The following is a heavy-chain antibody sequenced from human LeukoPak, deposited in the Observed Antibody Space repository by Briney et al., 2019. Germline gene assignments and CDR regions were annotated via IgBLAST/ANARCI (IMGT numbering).Heavy chain of an antibody. D-gene: IGHD6-13*01. V-gene: IGHV3-30-3*01. CDR3: AKDPVIAAAGHFDY. CDR1: GFTFSSYA. Sequence: GGSLRLSCAASGFTFSSYAMHWVRQAPGKGLEWVAVISYDGSNKYYADSVKGRFTISRDNSKNTLYLQMNSLRAEDTAVYYCAKDPVIAAAGHFDYWGQGTLVTVSS. J-gene: IGHJ4*02. CDR2: ISYDGSNK.